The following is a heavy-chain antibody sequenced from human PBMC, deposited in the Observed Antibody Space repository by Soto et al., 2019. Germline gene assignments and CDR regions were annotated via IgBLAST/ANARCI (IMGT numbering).Heavy chain of an antibody. V-gene: IGHV4-34*01. CDR1: GGSFSGYY. D-gene: IGHD1-1*01. CDR2: INHSGSP. Sequence: NPSETLSLTCAVYGGSFSGYYWGWLRQPPGKGLEGIGEINHSGSPNYNPSLKSRVTISVDTSKNQFSLKMTSVTAADTAVYYCATANWSHHYFDPWGQGTLVT. J-gene: IGHJ5*02. CDR3: ATANWSHHYFDP.